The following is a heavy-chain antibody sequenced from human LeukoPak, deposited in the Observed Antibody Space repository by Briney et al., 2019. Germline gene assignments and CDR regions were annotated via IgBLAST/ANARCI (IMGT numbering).Heavy chain of an antibody. V-gene: IGHV3-11*01. CDR2: ISSSGSTI. D-gene: IGHD4-17*01. J-gene: IGHJ6*02. Sequence: GGSLRLSCAASGFTFSDYYMSWIRQAPGKGLEWVSYISSSGSTIYYADSVKGRFTISRDNAKNSLYLQMNSLRAEDTAVYYCARDRVPTDYYGMDVWGQGTTVTVSS. CDR3: ARDRVPTDYYGMDV. CDR1: GFTFSDYY.